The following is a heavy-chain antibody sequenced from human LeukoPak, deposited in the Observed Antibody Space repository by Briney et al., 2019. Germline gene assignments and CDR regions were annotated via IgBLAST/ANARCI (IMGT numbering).Heavy chain of an antibody. D-gene: IGHD2-21*02. J-gene: IGHJ5*02. CDR2: ISYDGSNK. V-gene: IGHV3-30*04. CDR3: ARDRCGGDCGFDP. Sequence: AGGSLRLSCAASGFTFSNYAMHWVRQAPGKGLEWVAVISYDGSNKYYADSVKGRFTISRDNPKNTLYLQMNSLRAEDTAVYYCARDRCGGDCGFDPWGQGTLVTVSS. CDR1: GFTFSNYA.